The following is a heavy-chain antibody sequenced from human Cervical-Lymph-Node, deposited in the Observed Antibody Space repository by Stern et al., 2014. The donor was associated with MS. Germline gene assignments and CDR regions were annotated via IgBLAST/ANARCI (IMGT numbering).Heavy chain of an antibody. CDR3: AREGGNTAEYFQH. Sequence: DQLVESGGGVVQHGRSLRLSCAASGLTLSSYGMHWVSQVPGKALEWVAVIWYDGSNKYYADSVKGRFTISRDNSKNTLFLQMNSLRGEDTALYYCAREGGNTAEYFQHWGQGTLVTVSS. D-gene: IGHD4-23*01. CDR2: IWYDGSNK. V-gene: IGHV3-33*01. J-gene: IGHJ1*01. CDR1: GLTLSSYG.